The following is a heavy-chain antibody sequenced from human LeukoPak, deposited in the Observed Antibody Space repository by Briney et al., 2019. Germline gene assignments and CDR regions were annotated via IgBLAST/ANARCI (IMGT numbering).Heavy chain of an antibody. V-gene: IGHV5-51*01. CDR3: ARHGGYFDWLLSSDY. CDR1: GYSFTSYW. D-gene: IGHD3-9*01. CDR2: IYPGDFDT. J-gene: IGHJ4*02. Sequence: GESLKISCKGSGYSFTSYWIGWVRQMPGKGLEWMGIIYPGDFDTRYSPSFQGQVTISADKSISTAYLQWSSLKASDTAMYYCARHGGYFDWLLSSDYWGQGTLVTVSS.